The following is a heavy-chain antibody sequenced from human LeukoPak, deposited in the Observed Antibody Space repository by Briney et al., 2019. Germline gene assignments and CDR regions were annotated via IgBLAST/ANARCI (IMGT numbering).Heavy chain of an antibody. J-gene: IGHJ5*02. CDR1: GGSISNYY. D-gene: IGHD6-19*01. CDR2: IYYSGST. CDR3: ARAAVAGNLAGRWFDP. V-gene: IGHV4-59*01. Sequence: SETLSLTCTVSGGSISNYYWSWIRQPPGKELEWIGYIYYSGSTKYKSSLKSRVTISVDTSKNQFSLRMTSVTAADTAVYYCARAAVAGNLAGRWFDPWGQGTLVTVPS.